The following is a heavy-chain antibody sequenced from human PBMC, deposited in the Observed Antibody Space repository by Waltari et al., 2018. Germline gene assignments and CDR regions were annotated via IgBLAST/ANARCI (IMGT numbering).Heavy chain of an antibody. CDR1: GYTFTASY. CDR3: ARVKGWLRLYWYFDL. J-gene: IGHJ2*01. Sequence: QVQLVQSGAEVKKPGASVRVSCRASGYTFTASYMHWVRQPPGKGLEWMGWINPNRGGTNYAQKFQGRVTMTRDTSISTAYMELSRLRSDDTAVYYCARVKGWLRLYWYFDLWGRGTLVTVSS. CDR2: INPNRGGT. V-gene: IGHV1-2*02. D-gene: IGHD5-12*01.